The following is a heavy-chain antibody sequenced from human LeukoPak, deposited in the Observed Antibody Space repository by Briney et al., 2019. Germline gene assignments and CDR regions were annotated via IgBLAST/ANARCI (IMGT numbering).Heavy chain of an antibody. D-gene: IGHD5-18*01. CDR2: IYNSGST. J-gene: IGHJ4*02. CDR3: ARARPDTAMAVDY. V-gene: IGHV4-59*01. CDR1: GGSISSYY. Sequence: SETLSLTCTVSGGSISSYYWSWVRQPPGKGLEWMGNIYNSGSTKYNPSLKSRVTVSVDTSKNQFSLKLSSVTAADTAVYYCARARPDTAMAVDYWGQGTLVTVSS.